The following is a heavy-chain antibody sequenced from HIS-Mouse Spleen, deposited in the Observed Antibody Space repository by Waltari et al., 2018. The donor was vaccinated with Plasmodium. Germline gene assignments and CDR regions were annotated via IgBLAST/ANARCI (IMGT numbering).Heavy chain of an antibody. CDR3: ASSWYWYFDL. CDR2: IKQDGSEK. Sequence: EVQLVESGGGLVQPGGSMRLSCAHFGFTFSGYWMSWVRQAPGKGLEWVANIKQDGSEKYYVDSVKGRFTISRDNAKNSLYLQMNSLRAEDTAVYYCASSWYWYFDLWGRGTLVTVSS. D-gene: IGHD6-13*01. CDR1: GFTFSGYW. V-gene: IGHV3-7*01. J-gene: IGHJ2*01.